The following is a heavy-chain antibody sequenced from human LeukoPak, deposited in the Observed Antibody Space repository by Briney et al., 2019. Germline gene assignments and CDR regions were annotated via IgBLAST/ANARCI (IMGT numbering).Heavy chain of an antibody. CDR1: GFIVSSYY. D-gene: IGHD3-3*02. CDR3: ARDRAATQHWVEFDL. J-gene: IGHJ5*02. Sequence: GGSLRLSCAATGFIVSSYYMSWVRQAPGKGLEWVSLIRDSGETFYIDSVKGRFTISRDDSKNTVYLQMNRLRVEDTAAYFCARDRAATQHWVEFDLWGQGTLVTVSS. V-gene: IGHV3-66*03. CDR2: IRDSGET.